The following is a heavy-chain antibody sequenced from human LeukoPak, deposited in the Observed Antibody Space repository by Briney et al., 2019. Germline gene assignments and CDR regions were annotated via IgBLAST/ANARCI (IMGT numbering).Heavy chain of an antibody. J-gene: IGHJ6*02. Sequence: GGSLRLSCAASGFTVSSNYMSWVRQAPGKGLEWVSVIYSGGSTYYADSVKGRFTISRDNSKNTLYLQMNSLRVEDTAVYYCAGASGWGYYYGMDVWGQGTTVTVSS. CDR1: GFTVSSNY. CDR3: AGASGWGYYYGMDV. D-gene: IGHD7-27*01. CDR2: IYSGGST. V-gene: IGHV3-53*01.